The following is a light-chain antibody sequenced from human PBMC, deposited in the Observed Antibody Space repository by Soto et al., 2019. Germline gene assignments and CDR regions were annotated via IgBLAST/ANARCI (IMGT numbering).Light chain of an antibody. CDR1: QSVSID. Sequence: EVVLTQSPATLSVSPGERVTLSCRASQSVSIDFAWYQQKPGQAPRLLIYGASNRATGIPARFSGSGSGTEFTLTISSLQSEDFAVYYCHQYNGWPRTFGQGSKVDIK. J-gene: IGKJ1*01. V-gene: IGKV3-15*01. CDR3: HQYNGWPRT. CDR2: GAS.